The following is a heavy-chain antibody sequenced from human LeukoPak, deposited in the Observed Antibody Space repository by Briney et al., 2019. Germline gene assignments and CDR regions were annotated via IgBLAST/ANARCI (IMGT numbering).Heavy chain of an antibody. D-gene: IGHD6-13*01. V-gene: IGHV4-4*07. CDR2: IYASGST. J-gene: IGHJ4*02. Sequence: SETLSLTCTVSGGSINSYYWSWIRQSAGKGLEWIGHIYASGSTNYNPSLKSRVTMSVDTSKNQFSLKLSSVTAADTAVYYCARGVGIIAAAFRLWGQGTLVTVSS. CDR3: ARGVGIIAAAFRL. CDR1: GGSINSYY.